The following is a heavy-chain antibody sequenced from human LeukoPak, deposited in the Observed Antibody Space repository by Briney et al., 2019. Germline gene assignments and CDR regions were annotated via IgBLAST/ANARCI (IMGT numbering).Heavy chain of an antibody. CDR3: AKLFTMVRGVRTFDY. D-gene: IGHD3-10*01. CDR2: ISGSGGST. V-gene: IGHV3-23*01. CDR1: GFTFSSYA. J-gene: IGHJ4*02. Sequence: GGSLRLSCAASGFTFSSYAMSWVRQAPGKGLEWVSAISGSGGSTYYADSVKGRFTISRDNSKNTLYLQMNSLRAEDTAVYYCAKLFTMVRGVRTFDYWGQGTLVTVSS.